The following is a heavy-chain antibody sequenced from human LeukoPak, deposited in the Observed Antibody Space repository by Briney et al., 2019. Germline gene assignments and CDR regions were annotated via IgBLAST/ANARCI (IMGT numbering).Heavy chain of an antibody. V-gene: IGHV1-2*02. D-gene: IGHD3-16*01. CDR1: GYTFIKYY. CDR2: INPNGGAT. CDR3: ARGSGGNAFDF. J-gene: IGHJ3*01. Sequence: ASVKVSCKTSGYTFIKYYMHWVRQAPGQGLEWMGCINPNGGATNYAQKFRGRVTVTRDTSITTVYMYLTGLKSDDTAVYFCARGSGGNAFDFWGQGTMVTVSS.